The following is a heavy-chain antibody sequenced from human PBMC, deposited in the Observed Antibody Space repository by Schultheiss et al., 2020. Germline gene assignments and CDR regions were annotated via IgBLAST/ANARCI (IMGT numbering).Heavy chain of an antibody. Sequence: GGSLRLSCAASGFIFSDSYMSWIRQAPGKGLEWVSYISSSGSSMYYADSVKGRFTISRDNAKNSLYLQMNSLRAEDTAVYYCARDDGPQAHYYYGMDVWGQGTTVTVSS. V-gene: IGHV3-11*04. CDR1: GFIFSDSY. CDR3: ARDDGPQAHYYYGMDV. CDR2: ISSSGSSM. D-gene: IGHD5-24*01. J-gene: IGHJ6*02.